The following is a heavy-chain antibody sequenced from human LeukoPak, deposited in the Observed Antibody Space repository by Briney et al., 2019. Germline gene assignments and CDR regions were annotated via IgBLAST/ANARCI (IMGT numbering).Heavy chain of an antibody. J-gene: IGHJ3*02. CDR2: ISAYNGNT. D-gene: IGHD3-16*02. V-gene: IGHV1-18*01. Sequence: GASVKVSCKASGYTFTSYGISWVRQAPGQGLEWMGWISAYNGNTNYAQKLQGRVTMTTDTSTSTAYMELRSLRSDDTAVYYCARIMITFGGVIVPRNAFDIWGQGTMVTVSS. CDR3: ARIMITFGGVIVPRNAFDI. CDR1: GYTFTSYG.